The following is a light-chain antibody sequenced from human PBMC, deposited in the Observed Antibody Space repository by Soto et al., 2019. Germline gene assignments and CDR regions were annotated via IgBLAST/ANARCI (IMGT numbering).Light chain of an antibody. CDR1: SSDVGGYNY. Sequence: QSALTXPPSASGSPGQSVTISCTGTSSDVGGYNYVSWYQQHPGKAPKLMIYEVNERPSGVPDRFSGSKSGNTASLTVSGLQAEDEADYYCNSYAGSPYVFGTGTKVTVL. CDR2: EVN. J-gene: IGLJ1*01. V-gene: IGLV2-8*01. CDR3: NSYAGSPYV.